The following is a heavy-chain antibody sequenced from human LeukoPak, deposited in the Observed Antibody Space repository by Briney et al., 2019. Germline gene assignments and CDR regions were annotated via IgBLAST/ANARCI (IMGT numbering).Heavy chain of an antibody. J-gene: IGHJ6*03. CDR2: MNPNSGNT. CDR3: ARARRAARPPFYCYYYMDV. CDR1: GYTFTSYD. D-gene: IGHD6-6*01. Sequence: GASAKVSCKASGYTFTSYDINWVRQATGQGLEWMGWMNPNSGNTGYAQKFQGRVTMTRNTSISTAYMELSSLRSEDTAVYYCARARRAARPPFYCYYYMDVWGKGTTVTVSS. V-gene: IGHV1-8*01.